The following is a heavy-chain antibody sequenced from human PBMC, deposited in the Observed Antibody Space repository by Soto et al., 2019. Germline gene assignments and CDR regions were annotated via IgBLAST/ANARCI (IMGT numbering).Heavy chain of an antibody. Sequence: PGGSLRLSCVASGFTISSYAMSWVRQAPGKGPEWVSAISGSGGSTYYADSVKGRFTISRDNSKNTLYLQMNSLRAEDTAVYYCAKDRTRYCSSTSCYGLDYWGQGTLVTVSS. CDR2: ISGSGGST. CDR3: AKDRTRYCSSTSCYGLDY. J-gene: IGHJ4*02. CDR1: GFTISSYA. D-gene: IGHD2-2*01. V-gene: IGHV3-23*01.